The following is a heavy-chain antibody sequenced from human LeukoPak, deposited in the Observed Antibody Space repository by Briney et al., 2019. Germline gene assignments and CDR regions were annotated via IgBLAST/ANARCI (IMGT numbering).Heavy chain of an antibody. CDR2: IYSGGST. CDR1: GFTVSSNY. CDR3: VRGGAARPDF. Sequence: GGSLRLSCAASGFTVSSNYMSWVRQAPGKGLEWVSVIYSGGSTYYADSVKGRLTIFRDNARNSLYLQMNTLRAEDTAVYYCVRGGAARPDFWGRGTLVSVSS. D-gene: IGHD6-6*01. J-gene: IGHJ4*02. V-gene: IGHV3-53*01.